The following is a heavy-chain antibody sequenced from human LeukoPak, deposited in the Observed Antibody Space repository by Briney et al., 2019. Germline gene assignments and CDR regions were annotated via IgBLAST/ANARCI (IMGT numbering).Heavy chain of an antibody. CDR1: GFTFSDYY. Sequence: GGSLRLSCAASGFTFSDYYMSWIRQAPGKGLEWVSYISSSSSYTNYADSVKGRFTISRDDAKNSLYLQMNSLRAEDTAVYYCARDLGDYGDYERGEFDPWGQGTLVTVSS. V-gene: IGHV3-11*06. D-gene: IGHD4-17*01. CDR3: ARDLGDYGDYERGEFDP. CDR2: ISSSSSYT. J-gene: IGHJ5*02.